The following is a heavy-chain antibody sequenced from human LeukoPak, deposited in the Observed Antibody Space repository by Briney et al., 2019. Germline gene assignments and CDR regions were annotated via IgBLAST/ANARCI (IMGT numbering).Heavy chain of an antibody. Sequence: KPSETLSLTCTVSGGSISSYYWSWIRQPAGKGLEWIWRIYTSGSTNYNPSLKSRVTISVDASENQFSLKLSSVTAADTAVYYCARGGLGYCSGGSCGAFDIWGQGTMVTVSS. J-gene: IGHJ3*02. CDR1: GGSISSYY. V-gene: IGHV4-4*07. D-gene: IGHD2-15*01. CDR3: ARGGLGYCSGGSCGAFDI. CDR2: IYTSGST.